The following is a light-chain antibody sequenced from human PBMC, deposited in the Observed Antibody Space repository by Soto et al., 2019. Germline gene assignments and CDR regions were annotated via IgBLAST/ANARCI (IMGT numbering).Light chain of an antibody. CDR1: SSDVGGYNY. CDR2: NVS. Sequence: QSALTQPASVSGSPGQSITISCTGTSSDVGGYNYVSWYQQNPGTAPKLMIYNVSNRPSGVSNRFSGSKSGNTASLTISGLQAEDEADYYCSSYTSSNTVLLGGGTKLAVL. CDR3: SSYTSSNTVL. V-gene: IGLV2-14*01. J-gene: IGLJ2*01.